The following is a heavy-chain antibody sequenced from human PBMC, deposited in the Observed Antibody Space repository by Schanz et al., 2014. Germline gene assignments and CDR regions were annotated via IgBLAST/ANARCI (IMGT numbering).Heavy chain of an antibody. CDR3: ATDHLPGLYYFDY. V-gene: IGHV3-33*01. CDR1: GFTFSFSG. Sequence: QVQLVESGGGVVQPGGSLRLSCAASGFTFSFSGMHWVRQAPGKGLEWVAVIWFDGNNKYYADSVKGRFTISRDNSKNTLYLQLNSLRTEDTAVYYCATDHLPGLYYFDYWGKGTRVTVSS. D-gene: IGHD3-3*02. J-gene: IGHJ4*02. CDR2: IWFDGNNK.